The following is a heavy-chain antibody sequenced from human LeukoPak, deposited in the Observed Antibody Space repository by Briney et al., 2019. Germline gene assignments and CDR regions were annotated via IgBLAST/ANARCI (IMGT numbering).Heavy chain of an antibody. J-gene: IGHJ4*02. Sequence: SETLSLTCTVSGGSISSGGYYWSWIRQPPGKGLERIGYIYHSGSTYYNPSLKSRVTISVDRSKNQFSLKLSSVTAADTAVYYCARGDCSSTSCYTYFDYWGQGTLVTVSS. CDR1: GGSISSGGYY. CDR3: ARGDCSSTSCYTYFDY. CDR2: IYHSGST. D-gene: IGHD2-2*02. V-gene: IGHV4-30-2*01.